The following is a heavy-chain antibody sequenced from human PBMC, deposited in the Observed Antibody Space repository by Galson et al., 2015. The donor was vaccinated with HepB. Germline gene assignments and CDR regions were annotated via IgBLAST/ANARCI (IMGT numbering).Heavy chain of an antibody. CDR3: ALLFGGVIY. V-gene: IGHV2-5*01. J-gene: IGHJ4*02. Sequence: PALVKPTQTLTLTCTFSGFSLSTSGVGVGWIRQPPGKALEWLALIYWNDDKRYSPSLKSRLTITKDTSKNQVVLTMTNMDPVDTATYYCALLFGGVIYWGQGTLVTVSS. CDR1: GFSLSTSGVG. D-gene: IGHD3-16*01. CDR2: IYWNDDK.